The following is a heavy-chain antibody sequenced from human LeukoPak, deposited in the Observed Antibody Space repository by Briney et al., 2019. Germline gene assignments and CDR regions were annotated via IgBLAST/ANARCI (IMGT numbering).Heavy chain of an antibody. D-gene: IGHD2-2*01. Sequence: ASVEVSCKASGCTFTSYGISWVRQAPGQGLEWMGWISAYNGNTNYAQKLQGRVTMTTDTSTSTAYMELRSLRSDDTAVYYCARDPALTVPTNWFDPWGQGTLVTVSS. V-gene: IGHV1-18*01. CDR1: GCTFTSYG. J-gene: IGHJ5*02. CDR3: ARDPALTVPTNWFDP. CDR2: ISAYNGNT.